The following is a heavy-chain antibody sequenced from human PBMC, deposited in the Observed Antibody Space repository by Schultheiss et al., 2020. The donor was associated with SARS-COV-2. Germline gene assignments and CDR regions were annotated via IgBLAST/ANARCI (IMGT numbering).Heavy chain of an antibody. CDR3: ARDRGIAAAGGGDY. J-gene: IGHJ4*02. V-gene: IGHV3-13*05. Sequence: GGSLRLSCAASGFTVSSYDMHWVRQATGKGLEWVSAIGTAGDPYYPGSVKGRFTISRDNAKNSLYLQMNSLRAEDTAVYYCARDRGIAAAGGGDYWGQGTLVTVSS. CDR1: GFTVSSYD. D-gene: IGHD6-13*01. CDR2: IGTAGDP.